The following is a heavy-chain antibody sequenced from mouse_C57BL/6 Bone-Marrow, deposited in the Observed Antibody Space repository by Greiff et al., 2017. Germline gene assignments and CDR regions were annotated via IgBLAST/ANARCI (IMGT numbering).Heavy chain of an antibody. J-gene: IGHJ1*03. CDR1: GFTFSDYG. V-gene: IGHV5-17*01. CDR2: ISSGSSTI. D-gene: IGHD1-2*01. Sequence: VKLVESGGGLVKPGGSLKLSCAASGFTFSDYGMHWVRQAPEKGLEWVAYISSGSSTIYYADTVKGRFTISRDNAKNTLFLQMTSLRSEDTAMYYCASPSLLTSYWYFDVWGTGTTVTVSS. CDR3: ASPSLLTSYWYFDV.